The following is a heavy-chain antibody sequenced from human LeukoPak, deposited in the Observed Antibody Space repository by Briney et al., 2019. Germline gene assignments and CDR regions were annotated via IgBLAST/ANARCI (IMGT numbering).Heavy chain of an antibody. Sequence: GASVKVSCKASGYTFTSYDINWVRQATGQGLDWMGWMNPNSGNTGSAQKFQGRVTITRNTSISTAYMELSSLRSEDTAVYYCARGIAAAGSYYFDYWGQGTLVTVSS. CDR3: ARGIAAAGSYYFDY. J-gene: IGHJ4*02. V-gene: IGHV1-8*03. CDR2: MNPNSGNT. CDR1: GYTFTSYD. D-gene: IGHD6-13*01.